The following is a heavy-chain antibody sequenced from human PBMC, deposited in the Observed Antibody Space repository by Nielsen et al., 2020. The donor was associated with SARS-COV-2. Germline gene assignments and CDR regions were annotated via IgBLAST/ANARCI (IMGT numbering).Heavy chain of an antibody. CDR3: ARVVVAHRYYYGMDV. CDR1: GGSISSGSYY. V-gene: IGHV4-61*02. CDR2: IYTSGST. Sequence: SETLSLTCTVSGGSISSGSYYWSWIRQPAGKGLEWIGRIYTSGSTNYNPSLKSRVTISVDTSKNQFSLKLSSVTAADTAVYYCARVVVAHRYYYGMDVWGQGTTVTVSS. D-gene: IGHD2-15*01. J-gene: IGHJ6*02.